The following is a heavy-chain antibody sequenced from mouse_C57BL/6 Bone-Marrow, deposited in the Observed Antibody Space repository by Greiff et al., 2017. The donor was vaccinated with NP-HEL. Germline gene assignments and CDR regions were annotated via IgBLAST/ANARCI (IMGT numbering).Heavy chain of an antibody. CDR1: GYSFTDYN. J-gene: IGHJ3*01. V-gene: IGHV1-39*01. D-gene: IGHD1-1*01. CDR3: AGALRYWFSY. CDR2: INPNYGTT. Sequence: VHVKQSGPELVKPGASVKISCKASGYSFTDYNMNWVKQSNGKSLEWIGVINPNYGTTSYNQKFKGKATLTVDQSSSTAYMHLNSLTSEDSAVYYCAGALRYWFSYWGQGTLVTVSA.